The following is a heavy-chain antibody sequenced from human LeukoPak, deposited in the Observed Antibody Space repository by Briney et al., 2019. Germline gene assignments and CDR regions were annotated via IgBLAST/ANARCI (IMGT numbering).Heavy chain of an antibody. D-gene: IGHD5-18*01. V-gene: IGHV6-1*01. CDR3: ARDLDRVGYTYGPGDWFDP. CDR2: TYYRSKWYN. CDR1: GDSVSSNSAA. Sequence: SQTLSLTCAISGDSVSSNSAAWNWIRQSPSRGLEWLGRTYYRSKWYNDYAVSVKSRITINPDTSKNQFPLQLNSVTPEDTAVYYCARDLDRVGYTYGPGDWFDPWGQGTLVTVSS. J-gene: IGHJ5*02.